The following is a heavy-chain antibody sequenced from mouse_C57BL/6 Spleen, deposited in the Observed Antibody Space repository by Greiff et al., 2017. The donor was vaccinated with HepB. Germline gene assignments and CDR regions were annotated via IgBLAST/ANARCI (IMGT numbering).Heavy chain of an antibody. V-gene: IGHV1-52*01. D-gene: IGHD1-1*01. CDR3: ARGRYYYGSSYPFAY. CDR1: GYTFTSYW. CDR2: IDPSDSET. J-gene: IGHJ3*01. Sequence: QVQLQQSGAELVRPGSSVKLSCKASGYTFTSYWMHWVKQRPIQGLEWIGNIDPSDSETHYNQKFKDKATLTVDKSSSTAYMQLSSLTSEDSAVYYCARGRYYYGSSYPFAYWGQGTLVTVSA.